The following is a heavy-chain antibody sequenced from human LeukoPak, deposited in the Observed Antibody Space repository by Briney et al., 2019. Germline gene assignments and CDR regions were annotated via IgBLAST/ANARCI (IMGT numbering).Heavy chain of an antibody. CDR1: GYTSTSYY. D-gene: IGHD3-22*01. CDR3: ARDSDSSGYGEYYFDY. CDR2: INPSGGST. V-gene: IGHV1-46*01. Sequence: GASVKVSCKASGYTSTSYYMHWVRQAPGQGLEWMGIINPSGGSTSYAQKFQGRVTMTRDTSTSTVYMELSSLRSEDTAVYYCARDSDSSGYGEYYFDYWGQGTLVTVSS. J-gene: IGHJ4*02.